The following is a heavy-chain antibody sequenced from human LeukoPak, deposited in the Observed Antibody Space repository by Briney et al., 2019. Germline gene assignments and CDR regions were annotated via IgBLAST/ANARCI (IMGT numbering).Heavy chain of an antibody. V-gene: IGHV3-53*01. CDR1: GFTVSSNY. CDR3: AKAHCSSTSCYAFDY. CDR2: IYSGGGT. J-gene: IGHJ4*02. D-gene: IGHD2-2*01. Sequence: GGSLRLSCAASGFTVSSNYMTWVRQAPGKGLEWVSVIYSGGGTYYADSVKGRFTISRDNSKNTLYLQMNSLRAEDTAVYYCAKAHCSSTSCYAFDYWGQGTLVTVSS.